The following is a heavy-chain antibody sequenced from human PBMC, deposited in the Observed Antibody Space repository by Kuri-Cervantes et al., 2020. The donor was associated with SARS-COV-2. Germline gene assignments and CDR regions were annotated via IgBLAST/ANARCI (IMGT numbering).Heavy chain of an antibody. J-gene: IGHJ4*02. Sequence: SETLSLTCTVSGGSISSYSYDWGRIRQPPGQELVGIGSNYYSGSNYYNPSLKSRVTISVDTYKNQFSLKLSPVTAADTAVYSCASEMENGPGDGLVVAAAIDYWGQGTLVTVSS. CDR3: ASEMENGPGDGLVVAAAIDY. CDR1: GGSISSYSYD. V-gene: IGHV4-39*01. CDR2: NYYSGSN. D-gene: IGHD2-2*01.